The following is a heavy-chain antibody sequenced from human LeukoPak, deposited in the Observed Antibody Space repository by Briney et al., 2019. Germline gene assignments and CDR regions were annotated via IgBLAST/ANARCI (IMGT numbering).Heavy chain of an antibody. CDR1: GFTFRYYA. D-gene: IGHD2-2*01. CDR3: AKDEEGDCSGARCYRWFDP. V-gene: IGHV3-23*01. Sequence: GGSLRLSCAASGFTFRYYAMSWVRQAPGKGLEWVSSISDIGGSTNYADSVKGRLTISRDNSKNTLYLQMNSLRAEDTAVYYCAKDEEGDCSGARCYRWFDPWGQGTLVTVSS. CDR2: ISDIGGST. J-gene: IGHJ5*02.